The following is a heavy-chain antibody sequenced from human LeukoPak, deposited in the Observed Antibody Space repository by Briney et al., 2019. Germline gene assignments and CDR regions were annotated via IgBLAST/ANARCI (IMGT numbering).Heavy chain of an antibody. D-gene: IGHD2-2*01. V-gene: IGHV3-30-3*01. CDR3: AKVPGGYCSSTSCPIDY. CDR1: GFTFSSYA. Sequence: PGRSLRLSCAASGFTFSSYAMHWVRQAPGKGLEWVAVISYDGSNKYYADSVKGRFTISRDNSKNTLYLQMNSLRAEDTAVYYCAKVPGGYCSSTSCPIDYWGQGTLVTVSS. CDR2: ISYDGSNK. J-gene: IGHJ4*02.